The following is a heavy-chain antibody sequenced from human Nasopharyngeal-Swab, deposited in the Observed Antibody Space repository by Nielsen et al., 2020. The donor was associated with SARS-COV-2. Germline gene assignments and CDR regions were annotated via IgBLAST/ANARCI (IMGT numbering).Heavy chain of an antibody. D-gene: IGHD5-24*01. Sequence: GGSLRLSFAASGFPFSSYGMHWVRPAPGKGLGGGAVLWYDGSNKYYADSVKGRFTISRDNSKNTLYLQMNSLRAEDTAVYYCARDLTGYSGDYYYYYGMDVWGQGTTVTVSS. V-gene: IGHV3-33*08. CDR1: GFPFSSYG. J-gene: IGHJ6*02. CDR2: LWYDGSNK. CDR3: ARDLTGYSGDYYYYYGMDV.